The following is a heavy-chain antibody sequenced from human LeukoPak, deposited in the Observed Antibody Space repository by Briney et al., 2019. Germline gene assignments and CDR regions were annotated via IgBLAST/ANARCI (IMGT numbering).Heavy chain of an antibody. J-gene: IGHJ5*02. CDR1: GGSVSSYY. V-gene: IGHV4-59*02. D-gene: IGHD3-10*01. CDR3: AREVGLWFGYDWCDP. CDR2: IYYSGST. Sequence: SETLSLTCTVSGGSVSSYYWSWIRQPPGKGLEWIGYIYYSGSTNYNPSLKSRVTISVDTSKNQFSLKLSSVTAADTAVYYCAREVGLWFGYDWCDPWGQGTLVTVSS.